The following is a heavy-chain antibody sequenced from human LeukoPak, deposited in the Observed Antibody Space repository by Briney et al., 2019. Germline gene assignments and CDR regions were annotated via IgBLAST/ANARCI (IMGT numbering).Heavy chain of an antibody. CDR1: GFTFSSYG. J-gene: IGHJ3*02. D-gene: IGHD6-19*01. V-gene: IGHV3-33*01. CDR2: IWYDGSNK. CDR3: ARELGQWLADAFDI. Sequence: GGSLRLSCAAPGFTFSSYGMHWVRQAPGKGLEWVAVIWYDGSNKYYADSVKGRFTISRDNSKNTLYLQMNSLRAEDTAVYYCARELGQWLADAFDIWGQGTMVTVSS.